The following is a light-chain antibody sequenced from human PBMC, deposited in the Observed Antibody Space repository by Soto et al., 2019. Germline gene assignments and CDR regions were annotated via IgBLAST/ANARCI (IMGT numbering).Light chain of an antibody. Sequence: DIQMTQSPSSLSASVGDRVTITCRASQNIDIFLNWYHQKPGRAPNLLIYGASTLQNGVPSRFCGSGSGTDFSLTISSLQPEDFGTYYCQQSYSAPPLTFGAGTKVDIK. CDR2: GAS. CDR3: QQSYSAPPLT. J-gene: IGKJ4*01. V-gene: IGKV1-39*01. CDR1: QNIDIF.